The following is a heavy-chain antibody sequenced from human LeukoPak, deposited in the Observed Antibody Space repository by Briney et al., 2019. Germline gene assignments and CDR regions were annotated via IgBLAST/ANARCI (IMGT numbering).Heavy chain of an antibody. Sequence: ASVKVSCKASGYTFTGCYMHWMRQAPGEGPEWMGWIKPNSGGTNYAQKFQGRVTMTRDTSISTAYRELSRLRSDDTAVYYCAPSGSQWYFDYWGQGTLVTVSS. D-gene: IGHD3-3*01. CDR2: IKPNSGGT. CDR1: GYTFTGCY. V-gene: IGHV1-2*02. J-gene: IGHJ4*02. CDR3: APSGSQWYFDY.